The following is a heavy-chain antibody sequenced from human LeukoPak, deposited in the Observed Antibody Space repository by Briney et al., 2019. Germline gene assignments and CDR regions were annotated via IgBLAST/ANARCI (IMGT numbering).Heavy chain of an antibody. J-gene: IGHJ4*02. CDR2: VNQDGSEK. Sequence: GGSLRLSCAASGFSFSSYWMSWVRQAPGKGLEWVANVNQDGSEKYYVDSVKGRFTISRDNAKNSLYLQMNSLRAEDTALYYCASSSGSYLSGDYWGQGTLVTVSS. V-gene: IGHV3-7*01. D-gene: IGHD3-10*01. CDR1: GFSFSSYW. CDR3: ASSSGSYLSGDY.